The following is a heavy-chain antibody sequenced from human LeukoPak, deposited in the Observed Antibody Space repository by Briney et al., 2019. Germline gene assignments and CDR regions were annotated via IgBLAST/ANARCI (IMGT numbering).Heavy chain of an antibody. CDR2: TYYRSKWYN. V-gene: IGHV6-1*01. Sequence: SQTLTLTCAISGDSVSSSSAAWSWIRQSPSKGLEWLGRTYYRSKWYNDYAVSVKSGITINPDTSKNQFSLQLNSMTPEDTAVYYCAREGSEGYLFDYWGQGTLVTVSS. CDR1: GDSVSSSSAA. CDR3: AREGSEGYLFDY. D-gene: IGHD1-1*01. J-gene: IGHJ4*02.